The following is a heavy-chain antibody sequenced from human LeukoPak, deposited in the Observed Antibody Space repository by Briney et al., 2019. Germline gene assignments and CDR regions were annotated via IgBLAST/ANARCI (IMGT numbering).Heavy chain of an antibody. CDR1: GFTFNTYW. CDR2: IEPDGSDK. D-gene: IGHD2-21*01. V-gene: IGHV3-7*01. Sequence: GESLRLSCAASGFTFNTYWMTWARQAPGKGLEWLANIEPDGSDKYYLDSVKGRLTVSRDSAKNSLYLQMNSLRAEDTAVYYCARHLDWAFDYWGQGTLVTVSS. CDR3: ARHLDWAFDY. J-gene: IGHJ4*02.